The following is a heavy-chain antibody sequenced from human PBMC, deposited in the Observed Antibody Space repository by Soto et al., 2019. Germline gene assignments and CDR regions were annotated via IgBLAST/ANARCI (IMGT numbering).Heavy chain of an antibody. J-gene: IGHJ4*02. CDR2: IIPIFGTA. D-gene: IGHD3-22*01. CDR1: GGSFNRHT. CDR3: ARGWGYDSTDYYYAY. Sequence: VPLVQSGAEVRKPGSSVRVSCKASGGSFNRHTISWVRQAPGQGLEWMGGIIPIFGTANHAQKFQGRVTIIADESTSTVYMELSSLRSDDTAIYYCARGWGYDSTDYYYAYWGQGTLVIVSS. V-gene: IGHV1-69*01.